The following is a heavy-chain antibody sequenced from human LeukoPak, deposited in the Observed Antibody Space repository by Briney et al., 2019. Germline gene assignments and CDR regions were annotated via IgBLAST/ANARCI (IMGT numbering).Heavy chain of an antibody. CDR3: AKVVSYDSSGYVDY. CDR2: ISSSGSTI. D-gene: IGHD3-22*01. J-gene: IGHJ4*02. Sequence: GGSLRLSCAASGFTFSDYYMSWIRQAPGKGLEWVSYISSSGSTIYYADSVKGRFTISRDNAKNSLYLQMNSLRAEDTAVYYCAKVVSYDSSGYVDYWGQGTLVTVSS. V-gene: IGHV3-11*01. CDR1: GFTFSDYY.